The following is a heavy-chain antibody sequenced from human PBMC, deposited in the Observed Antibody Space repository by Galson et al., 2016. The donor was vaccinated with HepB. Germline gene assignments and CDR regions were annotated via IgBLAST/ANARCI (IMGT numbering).Heavy chain of an antibody. Sequence: SLRLSCAASGFTFSSYAMHWVRQAPGKGLEYLSAITGSGDTTYYANSVKGRFTISRDNSENTLYLQMGSLRAEDMAAYYCARDTLSSPWDLDYWGQGTLVTVSS. D-gene: IGHD2-2*01. CDR1: GFTFSSYA. J-gene: IGHJ4*02. V-gene: IGHV3-64*01. CDR2: ITGSGDTT. CDR3: ARDTLSSPWDLDY.